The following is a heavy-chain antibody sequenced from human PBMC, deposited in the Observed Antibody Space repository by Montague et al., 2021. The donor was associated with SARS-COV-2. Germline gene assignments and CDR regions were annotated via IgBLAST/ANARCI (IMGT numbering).Heavy chain of an antibody. Sequence: SLRLSCAASGFTFSDYALNWVRQAPGKGLEWVSSISSSSSYIYYADSVKGRFTISRDNAKNSLYLQMNSLRAEDTAVYYCARDLDYYGSGSYSDLYYYYGMDVWGQGTTVTVSS. J-gene: IGHJ6*02. D-gene: IGHD3-10*01. CDR1: GFTFSDYA. CDR3: ARDLDYYGSGSYSDLYYYYGMDV. V-gene: IGHV3-21*01. CDR2: ISSSSSYI.